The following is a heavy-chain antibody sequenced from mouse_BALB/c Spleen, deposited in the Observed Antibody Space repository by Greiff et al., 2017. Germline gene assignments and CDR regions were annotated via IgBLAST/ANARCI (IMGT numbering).Heavy chain of an antibody. CDR1: GFTFSSYA. V-gene: IGHV5-6-5*01. CDR2: ISSGGST. CDR3: ARGRAMDY. Sequence: EVQLVESGGGLVKPGGSLKLSCAASGFTFSSYAMSWVRQTPEKRLEWVASISSGGSTYYPDSVKGRFTISRDNARNILYLQMSSLRSEDTAMYYCARGRAMDYWGQGTSVTVSS. J-gene: IGHJ4*01.